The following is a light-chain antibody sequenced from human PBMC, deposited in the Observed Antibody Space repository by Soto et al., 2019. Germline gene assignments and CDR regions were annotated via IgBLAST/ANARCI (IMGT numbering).Light chain of an antibody. CDR2: DNN. CDR3: GTWDSSLSAYV. CDR1: SSNIGNNY. J-gene: IGLJ1*01. Sequence: QSALAQPPSVSAAPGQKVTISCSGSSSNIGNNYVSWYQQLPGTAPKLLIYDNNKRPSGIPDRFSGSKSGTSATLGITGLQTGDEADYYCGTWDSSLSAYVFGTGNKVT. V-gene: IGLV1-51*01.